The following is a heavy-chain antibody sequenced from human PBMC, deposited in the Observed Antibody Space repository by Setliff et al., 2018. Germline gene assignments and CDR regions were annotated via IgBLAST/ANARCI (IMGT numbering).Heavy chain of an antibody. CDR1: GYNFASYW. Sequence: PGESLKISCKGSGYNFASYWIAWVRQMPGKGLEWMGIIYPDDSDTRYSPSFQGQVTISADKSISTAYLQWSSLKASDTAMYYCARQIGRAAAGTCFDIWGQGTLVTVSS. CDR2: IYPDDSDT. CDR3: ARQIGRAAAGTCFDI. V-gene: IGHV5-51*01. J-gene: IGHJ4*02. D-gene: IGHD6-13*01.